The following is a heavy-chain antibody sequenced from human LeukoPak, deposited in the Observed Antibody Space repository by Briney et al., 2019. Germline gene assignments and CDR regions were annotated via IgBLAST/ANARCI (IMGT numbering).Heavy chain of an antibody. CDR1: GYTFTGHY. J-gene: IGHJ6*02. D-gene: IGHD3-3*01. Sequence: ASVKVSCKASGYTFTGHYVHWVRQAPGQGLEWIGRIHPNSGGTNYAQKFQGRVTMTRDTSITTAYMELSSLRSDDTAVYYCARVVPISSGMDVWGQGTTVTVSS. V-gene: IGHV1-2*06. CDR3: ARVVPISSGMDV. CDR2: IHPNSGGT.